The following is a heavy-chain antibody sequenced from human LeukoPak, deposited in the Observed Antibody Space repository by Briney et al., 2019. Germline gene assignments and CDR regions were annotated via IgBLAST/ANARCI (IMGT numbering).Heavy chain of an antibody. CDR3: ARGPAIVVVPAANPFDY. Sequence: SETLSLTCAVYGGSFSGYYWSWIRQPPGKGLEWIGEINHSGSTNYNPSLKSRVTISVDTSKNQFSLKLSSVTAADTAVYCCARGPAIVVVPAANPFDYWGQGTLVTVSS. CDR1: GGSFSGYY. CDR2: INHSGST. J-gene: IGHJ4*02. D-gene: IGHD2-2*01. V-gene: IGHV4-34*01.